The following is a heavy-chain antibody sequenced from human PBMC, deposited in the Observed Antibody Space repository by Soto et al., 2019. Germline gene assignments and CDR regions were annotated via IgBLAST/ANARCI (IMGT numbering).Heavy chain of an antibody. CDR3: AREASAVISLDY. CDR2: FNPNSGDT. V-gene: IGHV1-2*02. J-gene: IGHJ4*02. CDR1: GYIFTAYS. D-gene: IGHD6-19*01. Sequence: ASVKVSCKASGYIFTAYSMHWVRQAPGQGLEWVGWFNPNSGDTIYAQKFQGRVTLTGDTSISTAYMELYSLTPDDTAVYYCAREASAVISLDYWGQGTLVTVSS.